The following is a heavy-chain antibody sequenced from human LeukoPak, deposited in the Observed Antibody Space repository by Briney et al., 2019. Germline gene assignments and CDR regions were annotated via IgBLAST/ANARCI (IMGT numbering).Heavy chain of an antibody. D-gene: IGHD3-22*01. CDR2: INSDGINT. CDR1: GFTFSSYG. J-gene: IGHJ5*02. CDR3: ARDLGQYYDTSDNWFDP. Sequence: PGGSLRLSCAASGFTFSSYGMSWVRQAPGKGLVWVSRINSDGINTSYADSVKGRFTISRDNAKNTLHLQMNSLRAEDTAVYYWARDLGQYYDTSDNWFDPWGQGTLVTVSS. V-gene: IGHV3-74*01.